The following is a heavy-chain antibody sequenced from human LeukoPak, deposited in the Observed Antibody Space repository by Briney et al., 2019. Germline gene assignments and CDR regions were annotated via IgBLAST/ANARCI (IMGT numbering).Heavy chain of an antibody. CDR3: ARELHYGDYDPGGY. J-gene: IGHJ4*02. D-gene: IGHD4-17*01. Sequence: ASVKVSCKASGYTITSYGISWVRQAPGQGLEWMGWISAYNGNTNYAQKLQGRVTMTTDTSTSTAYMELRSLRSDDTAVYYCARELHYGDYDPGGYWGQGTLVTVSS. CDR2: ISAYNGNT. CDR1: GYTITSYG. V-gene: IGHV1-18*01.